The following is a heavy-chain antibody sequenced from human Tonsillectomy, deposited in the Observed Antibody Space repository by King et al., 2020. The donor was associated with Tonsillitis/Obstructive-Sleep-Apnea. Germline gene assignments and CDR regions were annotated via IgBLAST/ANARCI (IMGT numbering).Heavy chain of an antibody. V-gene: IGHV4-61*01. CDR3: ARVAIFGVVPSFDY. D-gene: IGHD3-3*01. CDR2: IYYSGSI. Sequence: VQLQESGPGLVKPSETLSLTCTVSGGSVSSGSYYWRWIRQPPGKGLEWIAYIYYSGSINDNPSLKSRVSISVDTSKNQFSLKLSSVTAADTAVYYCARVAIFGVVPSFDYWGQGTLVTVSS. J-gene: IGHJ4*02. CDR1: GGSVSSGSYY.